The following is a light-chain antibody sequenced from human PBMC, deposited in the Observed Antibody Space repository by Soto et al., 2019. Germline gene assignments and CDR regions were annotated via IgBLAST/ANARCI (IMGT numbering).Light chain of an antibody. CDR1: QSISSY. CDR2: AAS. J-gene: IGKJ3*01. V-gene: IGKV1-39*01. Sequence: DIQMTQSPSSLSASVGDRVTITCRASQSISSYLNWYQQKPGKAPKLLIYAASSLQIGVPSRFSGSGSGTDFTLTISSLQPEDFATYYCQQSHSTPFTFGPGTKVDIK. CDR3: QQSHSTPFT.